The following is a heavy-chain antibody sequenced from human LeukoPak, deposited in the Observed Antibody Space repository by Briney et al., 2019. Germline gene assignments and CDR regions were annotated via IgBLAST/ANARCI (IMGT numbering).Heavy chain of an antibody. V-gene: IGHV4-39*01. CDR2: IYYSGDT. CDR3: ARHWAGGSYDHGFDC. Sequence: SETLSLTRNVSGDSISSSAFYWGWIRQPPGKGLEYIGSIYYSGDTYYNPSLKSRVTISADTSENQFSLKLSSVTAADTAVYFCARHWAGGSYDHGFDCWGQGTLVTVFS. J-gene: IGHJ4*02. D-gene: IGHD2-15*01. CDR1: GDSISSSAFY.